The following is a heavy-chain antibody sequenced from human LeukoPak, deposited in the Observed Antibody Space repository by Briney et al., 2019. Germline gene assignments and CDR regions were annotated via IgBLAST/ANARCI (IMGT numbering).Heavy chain of an antibody. CDR2: IIPIFGTA. CDR1: GYTFTSYG. CDR3: ARAYYDYVWGSYRHNWFDP. J-gene: IGHJ5*02. Sequence: ASVKVSCKASGYTFTSYGISWVRQAPGQGLEWMGGIIPIFGTANYAQKFQGRVTITADESTSTAYMELSSLRSEDTAVYYCARAYYDYVWGSYRHNWFDPWGQGTLVTVSS. V-gene: IGHV1-69*13. D-gene: IGHD3-16*02.